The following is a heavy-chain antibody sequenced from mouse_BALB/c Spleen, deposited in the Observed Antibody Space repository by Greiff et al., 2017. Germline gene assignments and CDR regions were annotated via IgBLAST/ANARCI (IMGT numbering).Heavy chain of an antibody. V-gene: IGHV1-87*01. Sequence: QVQLQQSGAELARPGASVKLSCKASGYTFTSYWLQWVKQRPGQGLEWIGAIYPGDGDTRYTQKFKGKATLTADKSSSTAYMQLSSLASEDSAVYYCARKLVWGYFDYWGQGTTLTVSS. CDR2: IYPGDGDT. J-gene: IGHJ2*01. D-gene: IGHD2-10*02. CDR3: ARKLVWGYFDY. CDR1: GYTFTSYW.